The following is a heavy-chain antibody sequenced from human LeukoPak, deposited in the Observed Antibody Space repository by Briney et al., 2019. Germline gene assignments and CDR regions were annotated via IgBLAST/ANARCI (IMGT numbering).Heavy chain of an antibody. CDR2: ISGSGGST. CDR1: GFTVSSYA. D-gene: IGHD6-19*01. CDR3: AKDSGWYYFDY. Sequence: GGSLRLSCAAAGFTVSSYAMSWVRQAPGEGREWVSAISGSGGSTYYADSVKGRFTISRDNSKNTLYLQMNSLRAEDTAVYYCAKDSGWYYFDYWGQGTLVTVSS. V-gene: IGHV3-23*01. J-gene: IGHJ4*02.